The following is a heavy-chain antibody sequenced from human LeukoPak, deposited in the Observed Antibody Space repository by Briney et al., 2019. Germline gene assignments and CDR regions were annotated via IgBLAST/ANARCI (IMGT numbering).Heavy chain of an antibody. CDR3: ARQTEQWLVYFDY. CDR2: IYYSGTT. Sequence: PSETLSLTCTDSGDSVSSNSFYWGWIRQPPGKGLEWIGSIYYSGTTFYSPSLKSRVTTSVDSSKNQFSLELSSVTAADTAVYYCARQTEQWLVYFDYWGQGTLVTVSS. D-gene: IGHD6-19*01. CDR1: GDSVSSNSFY. V-gene: IGHV4-39*01. J-gene: IGHJ4*02.